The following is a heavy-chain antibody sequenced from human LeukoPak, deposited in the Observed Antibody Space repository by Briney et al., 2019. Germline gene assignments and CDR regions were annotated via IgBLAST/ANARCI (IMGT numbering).Heavy chain of an antibody. D-gene: IGHD5-24*01. CDR3: ARGRDGYNYRFFDY. V-gene: IGHV4-59*01. J-gene: IGHJ4*02. CDR2: IYYSGST. Sequence: PSETLSLTCTVSGGSISSYYWSWLRQPPGKGLEWVGYIYYSGSTYYNPSLKSRVTISVDTSTNQFSLKLRSVTAADTAVYYCARGRDGYNYRFFDYWGQGTLVTVSS. CDR1: GGSISSYY.